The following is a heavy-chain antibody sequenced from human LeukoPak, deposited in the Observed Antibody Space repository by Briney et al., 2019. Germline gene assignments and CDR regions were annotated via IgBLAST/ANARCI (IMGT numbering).Heavy chain of an antibody. D-gene: IGHD3-3*01. CDR1: GSTFSSYA. Sequence: GGSLRLSCAASGSTFSSYAMSWVRQAPGKGLEWVSAISGSGGSTYYADSVKGRFTISRDNSKNTLYLQMNSLRAEDTAVYYCAKGLLYYDFWSGYSNWGQGTLVTVSS. CDR3: AKGLLYYDFWSGYSN. CDR2: ISGSGGST. V-gene: IGHV3-23*01. J-gene: IGHJ4*02.